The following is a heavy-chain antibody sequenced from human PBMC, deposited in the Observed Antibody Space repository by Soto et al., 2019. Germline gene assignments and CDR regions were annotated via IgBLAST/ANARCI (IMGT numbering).Heavy chain of an antibody. D-gene: IGHD6-13*01. CDR2: ISSSSSYT. Sequence: QVQLVESGGGLVKPGGSLRLSCAASGFTFSDYYMSWIRQAPGKGLEWVSYISSSSSYTNYADSVKGRFTISRDNAKNSLYLQMNSLRAEDTAVYYCARDGSSWYSYWYFDLWGRGTLVTVSS. J-gene: IGHJ2*01. CDR3: ARDGSSWYSYWYFDL. CDR1: GFTFSDYY. V-gene: IGHV3-11*06.